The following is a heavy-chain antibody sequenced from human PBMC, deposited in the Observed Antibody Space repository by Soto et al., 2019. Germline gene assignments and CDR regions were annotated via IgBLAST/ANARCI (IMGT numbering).Heavy chain of an antibody. Sequence: GGSLRLSCAASGFTFYNYAMGWVRQAPGKGLEWVSAITGSGSDTYYVDSVKGRFTISRDNSENTPYLQMNGLRAEATAVYYCARLGIAAAGTVDAFDIWGQGTMVTVSS. J-gene: IGHJ3*02. CDR1: GFTFYNYA. CDR3: ARLGIAAAGTVDAFDI. V-gene: IGHV3-23*01. CDR2: ITGSGSDT. D-gene: IGHD6-13*01.